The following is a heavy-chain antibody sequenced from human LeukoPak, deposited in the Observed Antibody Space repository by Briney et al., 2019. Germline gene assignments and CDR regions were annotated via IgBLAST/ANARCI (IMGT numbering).Heavy chain of an antibody. CDR2: MFYSGST. CDR3: AVAGVRYYDSSGLHAFDF. CDR1: GGSISSRSHC. J-gene: IGHJ3*01. Sequence: PSGTLSLTCTVSGGSISSRSHCWGWIRQPPGKGLEWIGTMFYSGSTYYNPSLKSRVAISVDTSENQFSLELNSVTAADTAVYYCAVAGVRYYDSSGLHAFDFWGRGTMVTVSS. D-gene: IGHD3-22*01. V-gene: IGHV4-39*01.